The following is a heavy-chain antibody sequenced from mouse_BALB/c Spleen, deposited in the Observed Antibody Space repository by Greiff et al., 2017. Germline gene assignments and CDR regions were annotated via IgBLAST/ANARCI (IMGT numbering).Heavy chain of an antibody. V-gene: IGHV5-17*02. CDR3: ARYFDY. Sequence: EVMLVESGGGLVQPGGSRKLSCAASGFTFSSFGMHWVRQAPEKGLEWVAYISSGSSTIYYADTVKGRFTISRDNPKNTLFLQMTSLRSEDTAMYYCARYFDYGGQGTTLTVSS. CDR1: GFTFSSFG. CDR2: ISSGSSTI. J-gene: IGHJ2*01.